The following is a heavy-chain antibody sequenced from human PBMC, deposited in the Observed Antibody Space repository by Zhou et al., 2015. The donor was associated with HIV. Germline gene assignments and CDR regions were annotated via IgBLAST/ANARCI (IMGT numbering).Heavy chain of an antibody. V-gene: IGHV1-69*01. Sequence: QVQLVQSGTEVKKPGSSVKVSCKASGGTFSGSDVSWVRQAPGQGLEWMGGINPIFGTANYAQKFQGRVTITADESTSTAYMELSSLRSEDTAVYYCARNPTSYGWYKMDYWGQGTLVTVSS. CDR1: GGTFSGSD. J-gene: IGHJ4*02. CDR2: INPIFGTA. CDR3: ARNPTSYGWYKMDY. D-gene: IGHD6-19*01.